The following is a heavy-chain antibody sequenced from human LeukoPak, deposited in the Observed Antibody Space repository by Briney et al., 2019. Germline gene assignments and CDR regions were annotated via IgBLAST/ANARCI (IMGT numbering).Heavy chain of an antibody. CDR2: ISSSGSTI. Sequence: GGSLRLSCAASGFTFSDYYMSWIRQAPGKGPEWVSYISSSGSTIYYADSVKGRFTISRDNAKNSLYLQMNSLRAEDTAVYYCARPYDILTGYSEGGDYWGQGTLVTVSS. CDR3: ARPYDILTGYSEGGDY. J-gene: IGHJ4*02. D-gene: IGHD3-9*01. V-gene: IGHV3-11*01. CDR1: GFTFSDYY.